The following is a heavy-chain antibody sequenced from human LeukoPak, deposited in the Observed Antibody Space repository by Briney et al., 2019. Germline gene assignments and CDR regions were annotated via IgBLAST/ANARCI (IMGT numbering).Heavy chain of an antibody. J-gene: IGHJ4*02. CDR2: ISGSGGST. CDR3: AREEAFFYSSSPGPFDY. CDR1: GFTFSSYA. V-gene: IGHV3-23*01. D-gene: IGHD6-6*01. Sequence: GGSLRLSCAASGFTFSSYAMSWVRQAPGKGLEWVSAISGSGGSTYYADSVKGRFTISRDNSKNTLYLQMNSLRAEDTAVYYCAREEAFFYSSSPGPFDYWGQGTLVTVSS.